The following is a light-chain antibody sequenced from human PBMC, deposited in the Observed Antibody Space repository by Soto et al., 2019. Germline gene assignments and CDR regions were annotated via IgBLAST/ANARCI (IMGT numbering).Light chain of an antibody. CDR3: QLYHSYLPWT. Sequence: DIQMTQSPSTLSASVGDRVTITCRASQSISSWLAWYQQKPGKAPKLLIYKASSLESGVPSRFSGSGSGTDHTLSICILLPDDFLSYYCQLYHSYLPWTFGQGTKVEIQ. V-gene: IGKV1-5*03. J-gene: IGKJ1*01. CDR1: QSISSW. CDR2: KAS.